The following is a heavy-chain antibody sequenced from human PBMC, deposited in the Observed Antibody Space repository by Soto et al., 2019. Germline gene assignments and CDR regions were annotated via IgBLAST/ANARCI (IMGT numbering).Heavy chain of an antibody. D-gene: IGHD3-22*01. Sequence: PSETLSLTCTVSGGSISSGGYYWTWIRQHPGKGLEWIGYNYYSGITYYNPSLKSRVTISLDTSKNQFSLKLSSVTAADTAVYYCARGVTRIKDDSSGYYYYYYGMDVWGQGTTVTVSS. V-gene: IGHV4-31*03. J-gene: IGHJ6*02. CDR3: ARGVTRIKDDSSGYYYYYYGMDV. CDR1: GGSISSGGYY. CDR2: NYYSGIT.